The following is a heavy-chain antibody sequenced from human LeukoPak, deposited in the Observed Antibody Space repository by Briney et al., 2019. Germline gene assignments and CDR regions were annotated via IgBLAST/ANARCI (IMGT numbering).Heavy chain of an antibody. D-gene: IGHD7-27*01. CDR3: ARASITGVNWFDP. V-gene: IGHV1-2*06. CDR1: RYTFTVYY. Sequence: VKVSCKASRYTFTVYYMHWVRQAPGQGLEWMGRINPNSGGTNYAQKFQGRVTMTRDTSISTAYMELSRLRSDDTAVYYCARASITGVNWFDPWGRGTLVTVSS. CDR2: INPNSGGT. J-gene: IGHJ5*02.